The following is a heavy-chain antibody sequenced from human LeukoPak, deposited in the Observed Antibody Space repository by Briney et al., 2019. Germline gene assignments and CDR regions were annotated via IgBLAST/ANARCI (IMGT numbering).Heavy chain of an antibody. Sequence: ASVKVSCKASGYTFTSYAMNWVRQAPGQGLEWKGWINTNTGIPTYAQGFTGRFVFYLDTSVRTAYLQISSLKAEDTAVYYCARDGIGELWLKAWGQGTLVTVSS. D-gene: IGHD5-18*01. CDR1: GYTFTSYA. CDR3: ARDGIGELWLKA. V-gene: IGHV7-4-1*02. J-gene: IGHJ5*02. CDR2: INTNTGIP.